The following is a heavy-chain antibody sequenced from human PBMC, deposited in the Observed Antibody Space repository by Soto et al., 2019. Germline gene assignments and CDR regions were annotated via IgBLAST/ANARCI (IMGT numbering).Heavy chain of an antibody. V-gene: IGHV3-74*01. CDR2: ISNGGTAT. Sequence: PGGSLRLSCEGFGFTFSMHWMHWVRQAPGKGPEWVARISNGGTATNYGDSVRGRFTISRDNAKNTMFLQMKSLRADDTGVYYCVRFGTSYDTRGFLYWGRGTQVTVSS. D-gene: IGHD3-22*01. CDR1: GFTFSMHW. J-gene: IGHJ4*01. CDR3: VRFGTSYDTRGFLY.